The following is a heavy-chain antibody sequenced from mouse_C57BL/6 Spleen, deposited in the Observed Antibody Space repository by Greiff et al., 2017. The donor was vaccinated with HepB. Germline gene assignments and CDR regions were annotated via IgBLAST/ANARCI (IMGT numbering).Heavy chain of an antibody. J-gene: IGHJ2*01. Sequence: QVQLQQSGAELVKPGASVKMSCKASGYTFTSYWITWVKQRPGQGLEWIGDIYPGSGSTNYNEKFKSKATLTVDTSSSTAYMQLTSLTSEDSAVYYCARIYYGNYQGYWGQGTTLTVSS. CDR1: GYTFTSYW. V-gene: IGHV1-55*01. D-gene: IGHD2-1*01. CDR2: IYPGSGST. CDR3: ARIYYGNYQGY.